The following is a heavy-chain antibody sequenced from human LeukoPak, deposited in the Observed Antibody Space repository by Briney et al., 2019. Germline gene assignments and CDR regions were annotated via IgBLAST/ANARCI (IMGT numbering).Heavy chain of an antibody. CDR1: GFTFSNAW. Sequence: GGSLRLSCAASGFTFSNAWMSWVRQAPGKGLEWVGRIKSKTDGGTTDYAAPVKGRFTISRDDSKNTLYLQMNSLKTEDTAVYYCTTGQADYYDSSGYSLWGQGTLVTVSP. V-gene: IGHV3-15*01. CDR2: IKSKTDGGTT. D-gene: IGHD3-22*01. J-gene: IGHJ4*02. CDR3: TTGQADYYDSSGYSL.